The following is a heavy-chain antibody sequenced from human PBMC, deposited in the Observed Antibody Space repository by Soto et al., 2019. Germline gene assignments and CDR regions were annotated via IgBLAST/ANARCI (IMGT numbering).Heavy chain of an antibody. D-gene: IGHD3-3*01. V-gene: IGHV4-59*01. Sequence: SETLSLTCTVSGGSISSYYWSWIRQPPGKGLEWIGYIYYSGSTNYNPSLKSRVTISVDTSKNQFSLKLSSVTAADTAVYYCARETIFGVASIFDYWGQGTLVTVSS. CDR2: IYYSGST. CDR1: GGSISSYY. CDR3: ARETIFGVASIFDY. J-gene: IGHJ4*02.